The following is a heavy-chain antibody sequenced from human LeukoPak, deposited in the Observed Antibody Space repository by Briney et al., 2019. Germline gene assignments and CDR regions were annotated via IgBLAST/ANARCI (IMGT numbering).Heavy chain of an antibody. V-gene: IGHV4-59*08. D-gene: IGHD2-15*01. CDR2: IYYSGST. Sequence: SETLSLTCTVSGGSISSYYWSWIRQPPGKGLEWIGYIYYSGSTNYNPSLKSRVTISVDTSKNQFSLKLSSVTAADTAVYYCASGDCSGGICYLGYWGQGTLVTVSS. J-gene: IGHJ4*02. CDR3: ASGDCSGGICYLGY. CDR1: GGSISSYY.